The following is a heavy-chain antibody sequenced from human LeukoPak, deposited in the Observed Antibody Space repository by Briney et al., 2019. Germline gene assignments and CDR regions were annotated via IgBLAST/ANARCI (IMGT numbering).Heavy chain of an antibody. CDR1: GYTFTSYH. CDR3: ARDYVDDIPMIKDY. J-gene: IGHJ4*02. D-gene: IGHD2-8*01. Sequence: ASVRVSCKASGYTFTSYHMHWVRQAPGQGLEWMGKINLSGGSTTYAQKFQGRVTMTRDTSTSTVYMELSSLRSEDTAVYYCARDYVDDIPMIKDYWGQGTLVTVSS. V-gene: IGHV1-46*01. CDR2: INLSGGST.